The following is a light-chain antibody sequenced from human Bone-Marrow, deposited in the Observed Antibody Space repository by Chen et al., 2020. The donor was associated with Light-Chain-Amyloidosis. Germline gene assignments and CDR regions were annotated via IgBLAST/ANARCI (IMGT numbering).Light chain of an antibody. CDR1: SGSIATNY. V-gene: IGLV6-57*01. Sequence: NFMLTQPHSLSESPGKTVIISCTRSSGSIATNYVQWYQQRPGSSPTTVIYEDDKRPSGVPDRFSGSIDRSSNSASLTISGLKTEDEADYYCQSYQGSSQGVFGGGTKLTVL. CDR2: EDD. CDR3: QSYQGSSQGV. J-gene: IGLJ3*02.